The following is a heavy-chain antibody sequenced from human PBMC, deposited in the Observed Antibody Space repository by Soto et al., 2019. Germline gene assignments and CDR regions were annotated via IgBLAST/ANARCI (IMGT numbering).Heavy chain of an antibody. CDR3: ARGPGDWYSSSWLRQWYFDL. D-gene: IGHD6-13*01. CDR1: GFTFSSYG. J-gene: IGHJ2*01. CDR2: ISYDGSNK. V-gene: IGHV3-30*03. Sequence: GGSLRLSCAASGFTFSSYGMHWVRQAPGKGLEWVAVISYDGSNKYYADSVKGRFTISRDNSENTLYLQMNSLRAEDTAVYYCARGPGDWYSSSWLRQWYFDLWGRGTLVTVSS.